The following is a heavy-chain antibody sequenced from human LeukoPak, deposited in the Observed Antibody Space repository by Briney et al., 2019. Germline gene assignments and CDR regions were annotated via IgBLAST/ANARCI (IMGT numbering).Heavy chain of an antibody. CDR3: VRGFSGVVADY. J-gene: IGHJ4*02. V-gene: IGHV4-34*01. Sequence: SETLSLTCAVYSGSLSGYYRSWIRQPPGKGLEWIGEIKDGGITNYNPSLKSRVTISSDTSKNQLSLRLTSATAADTAIYYCVRGFSGVVADYWGQGSLVTVSS. CDR2: IKDGGIT. CDR1: SGSLSGYY. D-gene: IGHD3-10*01.